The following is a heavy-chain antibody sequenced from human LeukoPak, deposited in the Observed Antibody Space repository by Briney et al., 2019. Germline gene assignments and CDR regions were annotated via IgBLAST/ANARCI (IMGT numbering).Heavy chain of an antibody. D-gene: IGHD2-21*02. V-gene: IGHV4-59*01. CDR2: IYYSGST. CDR3: ARDSLIPGGDRVRAFDI. J-gene: IGHJ3*02. Sequence: SETLSLTCTVSGGSISSYYWSWIRQPPGKGLEWVGYIYYSGSTNYNPSLKSRVIISVDTSKNQFSLKLSSVTAADTAVYYCARDSLIPGGDRVRAFDIWGQGTMVTVSS. CDR1: GGSISSYY.